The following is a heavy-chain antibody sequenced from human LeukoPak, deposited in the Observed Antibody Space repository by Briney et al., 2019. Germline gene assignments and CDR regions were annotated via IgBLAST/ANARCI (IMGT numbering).Heavy chain of an antibody. V-gene: IGHV3-33*01. CDR1: GFTFSSYG. Sequence: GGSLRLSCAASGFTFSSYGMHWVRQAPGKGLKWVAVIWYDGSKQYYADSVKGRFTISRDNSKNTLYLQMNSLRAEDTAVYYCARGYGGNSRRLDYWGQGTPVTVSS. CDR3: ARGYGGNSRRLDY. J-gene: IGHJ4*02. CDR2: IWYDGSKQ. D-gene: IGHD4-23*01.